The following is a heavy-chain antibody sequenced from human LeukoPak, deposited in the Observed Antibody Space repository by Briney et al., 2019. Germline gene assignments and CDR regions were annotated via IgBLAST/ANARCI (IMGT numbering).Heavy chain of an antibody. CDR2: ISYDGSIN. D-gene: IGHD2-15*01. CDR3: ARDRRYCSGGSCYFDYFFDY. V-gene: IGHV3-30*04. CDR1: GFTFNSYA. J-gene: IGHJ4*02. Sequence: PGRSLRLSCAASGFTFNSYAVHWVRQAPGKGLAWVAVISYDGSINFYSASVKGRFTISRDNSKNTLYLQMNSLRADDTALYFCARDRRYCSGGSCYFDYFFDYWGQGTLVTVSS.